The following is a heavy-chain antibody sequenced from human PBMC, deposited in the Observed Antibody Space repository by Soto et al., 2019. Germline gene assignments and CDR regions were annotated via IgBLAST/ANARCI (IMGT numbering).Heavy chain of an antibody. CDR1: GFSLSTSGVG. CDR3: AHRKVDSWIRLPYDY. Sequence: QITLKESGPTLVKPTQTLTLTCTFSGFSLSTSGVGVGWIRKPPGKALEWLALIYWDDDKRYSPSLKTRLTITKDTSKNHVVLTMTYMDPMDTATDYCAHRKVDSWIRLPYDYWGQGALVTVSS. CDR2: IYWDDDK. J-gene: IGHJ4*02. V-gene: IGHV2-5*02. D-gene: IGHD5-18*01.